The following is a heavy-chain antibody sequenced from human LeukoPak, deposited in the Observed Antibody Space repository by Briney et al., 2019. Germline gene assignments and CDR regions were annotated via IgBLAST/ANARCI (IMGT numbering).Heavy chain of an antibody. V-gene: IGHV4-39*07. D-gene: IGHD2-21*01. Sequence: SETLSLTCTVSGGSISSSSYYWGWIRQPPGKGLEWIGSIYSTGNANYNPSLKSRVTLSVDTSKNQFSLNLNSVTAADTAVYYCARDYSEDAYPYYFDYWGQGALVTVSS. J-gene: IGHJ4*02. CDR3: ARDYSEDAYPYYFDY. CDR2: IYSTGNA. CDR1: GGSISSSSYY.